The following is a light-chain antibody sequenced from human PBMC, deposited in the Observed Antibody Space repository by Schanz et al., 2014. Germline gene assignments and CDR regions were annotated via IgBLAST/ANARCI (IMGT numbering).Light chain of an antibody. CDR3: HSYDSLSGAV. CDR2: DNY. CDR1: SSNFDSDY. Sequence: QSVLTQPPSVSAAPGQRVTISCSGSSSNFDSDYVSWYLQLPGAAPKLLIYDNYRRPSGIPDRFSGSKSGTSATLVITGLQAADEADYYCHSYDSLSGAVFGGGTKLTVL. V-gene: IGLV1-51*01. J-gene: IGLJ3*02.